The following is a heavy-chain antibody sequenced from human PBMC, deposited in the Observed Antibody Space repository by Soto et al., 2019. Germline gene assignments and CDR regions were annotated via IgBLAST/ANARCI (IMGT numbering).Heavy chain of an antibody. D-gene: IGHD2-15*01. J-gene: IGHJ3*02. CDR1: GGSISSGGYY. CDR3: ATSDRYCSGGSCFSFGDAFDI. V-gene: IGHV4-31*03. Sequence: QVQLQESGPGLVKPSQTLSLTCTVSGGSISSGGYYWSWIRQHPGKGLEWIGYIYYSGSTYYNPSIKSRVTISVDTSKNQFSLKLSSVTAADTAVYYCATSDRYCSGGSCFSFGDAFDIWGQGTMVTVSS. CDR2: IYYSGST.